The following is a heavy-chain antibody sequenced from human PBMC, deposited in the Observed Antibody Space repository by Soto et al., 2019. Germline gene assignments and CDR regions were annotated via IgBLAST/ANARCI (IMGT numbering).Heavy chain of an antibody. CDR3: ASHSSGSYWYFDR. CDR2: IIPIFGTA. Sequence: SVKVSCKASGGSFSGYAISWVRQAPGQGLEWMGGIIPIFGTANYAQKFQGRVTITRDTSASTVYMELSSLRSEDTAVYYCASHSSGSYWYFDRWGRGTLVTVSS. V-gene: IGHV1-69*05. D-gene: IGHD3-22*01. J-gene: IGHJ2*01. CDR1: GGSFSGYA.